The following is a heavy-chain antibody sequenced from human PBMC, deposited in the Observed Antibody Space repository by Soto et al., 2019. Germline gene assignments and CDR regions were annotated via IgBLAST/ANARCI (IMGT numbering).Heavy chain of an antibody. CDR1: GFTFSNAW. J-gene: IGHJ4*02. V-gene: IGHV3-15*07. CDR2: IKSKTDGGTT. D-gene: IGHD6-19*01. CDR3: TTDLIAVAGRDIDY. Sequence: EVQLVESGGGLVKPGGSLRLSCAASGFTFSNAWMNWVRQAPGKGLEWVGRIKSKTDGGTTDYAAPVKGRFTISRDDSKNTLYLQMNSLKTEDTAVYYCTTDLIAVAGRDIDYWGQGTLVTVSS.